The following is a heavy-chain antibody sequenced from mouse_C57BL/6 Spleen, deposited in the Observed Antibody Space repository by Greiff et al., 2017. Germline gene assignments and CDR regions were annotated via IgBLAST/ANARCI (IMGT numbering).Heavy chain of an antibody. CDR3: ARGTVGY. Sequence: VKLQESGPELVKPGASVKISCKASGYAFSSSWMNWVKQRPGKGLEWIGRIYPGDGDTNYNGKFKGKATLTADKSSSTAYMQLSSLTSEDSAVYFCARGTVGYWGQGTTLTVSS. CDR2: IYPGDGDT. CDR1: GYAFSSSW. V-gene: IGHV1-82*01. J-gene: IGHJ2*01. D-gene: IGHD1-1*01.